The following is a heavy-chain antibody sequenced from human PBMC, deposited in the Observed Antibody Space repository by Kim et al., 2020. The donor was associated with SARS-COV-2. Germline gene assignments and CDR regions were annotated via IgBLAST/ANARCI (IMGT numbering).Heavy chain of an antibody. CDR2: ISYDGSNK. CDR3: ARVALLALWFGELGY. CDR1: GFTFSSYG. J-gene: IGHJ4*02. D-gene: IGHD3-10*01. V-gene: IGHV3-33*05. Sequence: GGSLRLSCAASGFTFSSYGMHWVRQAPGKGLEWVAVISYDGSNKYYADSVKGRFTISRDNSKNTLYLQMNSLRAEDTAVYYCARVALLALWFGELGYWGQGTLVTVSS.